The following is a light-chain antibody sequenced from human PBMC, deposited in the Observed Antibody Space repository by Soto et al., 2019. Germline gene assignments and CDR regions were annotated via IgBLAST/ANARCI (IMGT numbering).Light chain of an antibody. CDR3: CSFANNNTPSWV. CDR2: EVT. V-gene: IGLV2-23*02. J-gene: IGLJ3*02. Sequence: QSVLTQPASVSGSPGQSITISCTGTSSDVGRYNLVSWYQHHPGKAHKLIISEVTKRPSGVSNRFSGSKSGNTASLTISGLQAEDEADYYCCSFANNNTPSWVFGGGTQLTVL. CDR1: SSDVGRYNL.